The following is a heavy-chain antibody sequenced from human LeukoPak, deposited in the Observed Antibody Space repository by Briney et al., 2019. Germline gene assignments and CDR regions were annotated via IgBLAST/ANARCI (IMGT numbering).Heavy chain of an antibody. J-gene: IGHJ3*01. CDR2: IYYSGST. Sequence: SETLSLTCTVSGGSISSYYWSWIRQPPGKGLEWIGYIYYSGSTNYNPSLKSRVTISVDTSKNQFSLKLSSVTAADTAVYYCAKLLYLEAYDVWGQGTMVIVSS. CDR1: GGSISSYY. D-gene: IGHD2-2*01. V-gene: IGHV4-59*08. CDR3: AKLLYLEAYDV.